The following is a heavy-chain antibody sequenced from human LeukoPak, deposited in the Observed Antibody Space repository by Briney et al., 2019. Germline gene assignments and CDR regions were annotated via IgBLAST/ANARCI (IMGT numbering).Heavy chain of an antibody. CDR2: MNPNSGNT. J-gene: IGHJ4*02. CDR1: GYTFTSYD. V-gene: IGHV1-8*01. D-gene: IGHD6-13*01. Sequence: ASVKVSCKVSGYTFTSYDINWVRQATGQGLEWMGWMNPNSGNTGFAQKFQGRLTMTRDTSISTAYMELTCLRPEDTAVYYCARGSGPAGSWGQGTLVTVSS. CDR3: ARGSGPAGS.